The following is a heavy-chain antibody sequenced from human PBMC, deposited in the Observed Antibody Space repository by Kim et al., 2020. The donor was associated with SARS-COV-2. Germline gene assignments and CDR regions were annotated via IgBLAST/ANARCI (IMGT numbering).Heavy chain of an antibody. V-gene: IGHV1-18*01. J-gene: IGHJ5*02. CDR2: ISAYNGNT. CDR1: GYTFTSYG. CDR3: ARDHTGYLNNWFDP. Sequence: ASVKVSCKASGYTFTSYGISWVRQAPGQGLEWMGWISAYNGNTNYAQKLQGRVTMTTDTSTSTAYMELRSLRSDDTAVYYCARDHTGYLNNWFDPWGQGTLVTVSS. D-gene: IGHD5-18*01.